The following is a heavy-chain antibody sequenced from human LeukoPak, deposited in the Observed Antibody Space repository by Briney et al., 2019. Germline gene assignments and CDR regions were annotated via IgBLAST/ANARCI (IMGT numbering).Heavy chain of an antibody. CDR1: GFTFSDYW. CDR3: ARDIEAFDI. J-gene: IGHJ3*02. D-gene: IGHD3-16*02. CDR2: IKRDGSEE. Sequence: GGSLGLSCAATGFTFSDYWMSWVRQAPGKGLEWVANIKRDGSEEYYVDSVKGRFTISRDNAKKSVSLQMNSLRAEDTAVYYCARDIEAFDIWGQGTMVIVFS. V-gene: IGHV3-7*01.